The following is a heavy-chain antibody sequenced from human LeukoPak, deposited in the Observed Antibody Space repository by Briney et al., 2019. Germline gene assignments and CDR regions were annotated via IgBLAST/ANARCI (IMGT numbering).Heavy chain of an antibody. D-gene: IGHD4-23*01. Sequence: GESLKISCRGSGYSFTNYWIAWGRQMPGEGVGGMGSIYPGGCDTKYSPSFQGQVTISADKSIATAYLQWSSLKASDTAMYYCARQESGLRWQTFDYWGQGTLVTVSS. J-gene: IGHJ4*02. CDR3: ARQESGLRWQTFDY. V-gene: IGHV5-51*01. CDR1: GYSFTNYW. CDR2: IYPGGCDT.